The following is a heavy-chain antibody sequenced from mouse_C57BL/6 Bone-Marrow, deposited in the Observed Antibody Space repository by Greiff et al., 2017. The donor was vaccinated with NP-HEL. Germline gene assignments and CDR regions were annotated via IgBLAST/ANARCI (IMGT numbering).Heavy chain of an antibody. CDR2: IWSGGST. Sequence: VHLVESGPGLVQLSHSLSITCTVSGFSLTSYGVHWVRQSPGKGLEWLGVIWSGGSTDYNAAFISRLSISKDNSKSQVFFKMNSLQADDTAIYYCARSNYVEYFDYWGQGTTLTVSS. J-gene: IGHJ2*01. V-gene: IGHV2-2*01. CDR3: ARSNYVEYFDY. D-gene: IGHD2-1*01. CDR1: GFSLTSYG.